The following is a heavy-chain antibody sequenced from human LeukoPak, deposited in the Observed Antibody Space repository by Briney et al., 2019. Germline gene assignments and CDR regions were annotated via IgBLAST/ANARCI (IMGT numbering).Heavy chain of an antibody. D-gene: IGHD3-9*01. CDR1: GFTFSSYS. CDR3: AKGRYYDILTGPSIDY. CDR2: ISSSSSYI. Sequence: GGSLRLSCAASGFTFSSYSMNWVRQAPGKGLEWVSSISSSSSYIYYADSVKGRFTISRDNAKNSLYLQMNSLRPEDTALYYCAKGRYYDILTGPSIDYWGQGTLVTVSS. J-gene: IGHJ4*02. V-gene: IGHV3-21*04.